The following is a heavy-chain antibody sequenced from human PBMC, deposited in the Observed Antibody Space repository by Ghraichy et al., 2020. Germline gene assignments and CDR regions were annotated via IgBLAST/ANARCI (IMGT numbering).Heavy chain of an antibody. CDR1: GGSISTDNW. J-gene: IGHJ6*03. D-gene: IGHD6-13*01. CDR2: VYHSGST. Sequence: SETLSLTCAVSGGSISTDNWWSWVRQAPGKGLEWIGKVYHSGSTDYKKSLKSRVSISVDKSKNHFSLRLNSLTAADTAVYYCARTMYGSPAGYMDIWGKGTTVTVSS. V-gene: IGHV4-4*02. CDR3: ARTMYGSPAGYMDI.